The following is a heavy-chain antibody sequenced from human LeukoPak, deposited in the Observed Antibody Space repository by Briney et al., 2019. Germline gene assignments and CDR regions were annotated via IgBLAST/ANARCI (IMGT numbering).Heavy chain of an antibody. D-gene: IGHD3-10*01. CDR1: GGSISSGAYC. CDR3: AADYGSGSYRFDY. J-gene: IGHJ4*02. CDR2: LYQSGPH. Sequence: SETLSLTCVVSGGSISSGAYCWIWLRQPPGMGLKGMVYLYQSGPHTYTPPLKSRLHISLDRSRNQFSLRLRSVTAADTAVYYCAADYGSGSYRFDYWGQGTLVTVSS. V-gene: IGHV4-30-2*01.